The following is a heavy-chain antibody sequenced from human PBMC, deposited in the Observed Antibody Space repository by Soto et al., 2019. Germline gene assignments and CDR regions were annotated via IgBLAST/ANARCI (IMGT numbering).Heavy chain of an antibody. D-gene: IGHD6-19*01. CDR3: ARVWQWLAPYNWFDP. V-gene: IGHV1-69*13. J-gene: IGHJ5*02. CDR1: GGTLSSYG. Sequence: SVKVSCKASGGTLSSYGISWVRQAPGQGLEWMGGIIPVFGAPNYAQKFQGRVTITADESTSTAYMELSSLRSEDTAVYYCARVWQWLAPYNWFDPWGQGTLVTVSS. CDR2: IIPVFGAP.